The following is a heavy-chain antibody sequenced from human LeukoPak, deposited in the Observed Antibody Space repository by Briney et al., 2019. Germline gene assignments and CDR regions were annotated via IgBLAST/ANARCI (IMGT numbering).Heavy chain of an antibody. D-gene: IGHD3-16*01. V-gene: IGHV3-23*01. CDR1: GFTFSNYA. CDR2: ISGAGDIP. J-gene: IGHJ4*02. CDR3: AKSPDDSGDDY. Sequence: GSLRLSCAVSGFTFSNYAMNWVRQAPGKGLDWVAAISGAGDIPYYADSLKGRFFISRDNSKNMVYLQMNSLRAEDTAVYYCAKSPDDSGDDYWGQGILVTVSS.